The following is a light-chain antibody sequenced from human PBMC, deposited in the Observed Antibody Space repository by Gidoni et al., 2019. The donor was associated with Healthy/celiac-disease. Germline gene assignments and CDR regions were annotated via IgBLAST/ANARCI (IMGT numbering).Light chain of an antibody. CDR2: DVS. J-gene: IGLJ1*01. CDR1: SSDVGGYNY. Sequence: QSALTQPRPVSGSTGQSVTISCTGTSSDVGGYNYVSWYQQHPGKAPKLMIYDVSKRPSGVPDRFSGSKSGNTASLTISGLQAEDEADYYCCSYAGIYTYVFGTGTKVTVL. V-gene: IGLV2-11*01. CDR3: CSYAGIYTYV.